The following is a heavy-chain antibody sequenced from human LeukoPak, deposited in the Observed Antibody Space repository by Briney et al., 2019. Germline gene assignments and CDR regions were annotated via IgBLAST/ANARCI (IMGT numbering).Heavy chain of an antibody. CDR3: ARAVRLGPFLYYFDY. D-gene: IGHD5/OR15-5a*01. CDR2: IYYSGST. J-gene: IGHJ4*02. Sequence: PSETLSPTCTVSGGSISSSSYYWGWIRQPPGKGLEWIGSIYYSGSTYYNPSLKSRVIISVDTSKNQFSLKLSSVTAADTAVFFCARAVRLGPFLYYFDYWGQGTLVAVSS. V-gene: IGHV4-39*01. CDR1: GGSISSSSYY.